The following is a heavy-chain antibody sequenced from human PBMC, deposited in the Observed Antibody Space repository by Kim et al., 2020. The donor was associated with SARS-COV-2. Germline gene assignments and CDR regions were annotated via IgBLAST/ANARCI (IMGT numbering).Heavy chain of an antibody. J-gene: IGHJ3*02. D-gene: IGHD3-22*01. CDR3: ARDRGRITMIVVVNDAFDI. CDR1: GGSIRSSNC. V-gene: IGHV4-4*02. Sequence: SETLSLTCAVSGGSIRSSNCFLFFRHPPFNGLEWIGEIYHSGSTNYNPSLKSRVTISVDKSKNQFSLKLSSVTAADTAVYYCARDRGRITMIVVVNDAFDIWGQRTMVTVSS. CDR2: IYHSGST.